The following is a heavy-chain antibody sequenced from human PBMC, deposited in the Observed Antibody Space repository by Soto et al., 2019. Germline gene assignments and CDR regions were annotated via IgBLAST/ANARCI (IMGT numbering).Heavy chain of an antibody. Sequence: XGSLILSFAASGFTFSTYAMIWVRQAPGKGLEWVSTISSNSAYIYYTDALRGRFTISRDNAKNSLHLQMKSLRAEDTAVYYCTRDASRDSSARGWFDPWGPGTLVTVSS. CDR2: ISSNSAYI. V-gene: IGHV3-21*01. CDR3: TRDASRDSSARGWFDP. CDR1: GFTFSTYA. D-gene: IGHD6-13*01. J-gene: IGHJ5*02.